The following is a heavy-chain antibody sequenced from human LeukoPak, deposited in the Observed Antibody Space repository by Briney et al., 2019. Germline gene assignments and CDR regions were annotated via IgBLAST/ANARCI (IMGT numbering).Heavy chain of an antibody. V-gene: IGHV3-20*04. D-gene: IGHD3-16*01. J-gene: IGHJ4*02. CDR2: INWNGVST. CDR1: GFIFDDYG. Sequence: GGSLRLSCVASGFIFDDYGMSWVRQTPGKGLEWVSSINWNGVSTSYADSVKGRFTISRDNAKNSLYLQMKSLRAEDTAFYYCARGLGYFDHWGQGTLVTVSS. CDR3: ARGLGYFDH.